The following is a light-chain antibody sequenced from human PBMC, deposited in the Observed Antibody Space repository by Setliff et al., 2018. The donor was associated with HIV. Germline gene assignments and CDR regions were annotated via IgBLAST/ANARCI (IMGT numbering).Light chain of an antibody. J-gene: IGLJ1*01. CDR1: SSDVGGYSY. CDR2: EVK. CDR3: SSYAITNTLP. V-gene: IGLV2-14*01. Sequence: QSVLTQPASVSGSPGQSITISCTGTSSDVGGYSYVSWYQQHPGRAPKLIIYEVKNRPSGVSSRFSGSKSGNTASLTISGLQAEDEADYYCSSYAITNTLPFGTGTKV.